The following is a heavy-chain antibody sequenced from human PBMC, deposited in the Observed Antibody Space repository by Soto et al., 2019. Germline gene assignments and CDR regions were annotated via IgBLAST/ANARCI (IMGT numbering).Heavy chain of an antibody. CDR3: AREVYYYGSGSYSRAFVY. CDR1: GFTFSSYW. Sequence: GGSLRLSCAASGFTFSSYWMHWVRQAPGKGLVWVSRINSDGSSTSYADSVKGRFTISRDNAKNTLYLQMNSLRAEDTAVYYCAREVYYYGSGSYSRAFVYWCQGPLVSV. V-gene: IGHV3-74*01. CDR2: INSDGSST. J-gene: IGHJ4*02. D-gene: IGHD3-10*01.